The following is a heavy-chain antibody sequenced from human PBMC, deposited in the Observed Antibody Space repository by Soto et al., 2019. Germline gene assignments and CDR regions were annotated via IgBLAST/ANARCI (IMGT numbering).Heavy chain of an antibody. J-gene: IGHJ4*02. CDR3: AKSGYSSGWYAPLDY. CDR2: ISGSGGST. CDR1: GFTFGSYA. D-gene: IGHD6-19*01. V-gene: IGHV3-23*01. Sequence: EVQLLESGGGLVQPGGSLRLSWAASGFTFGSYAMSWVRQAPGKGLEWVSAISGSGGSTYYADSVKGRFTISRDNSKNTLYLQMNSLRAEDTAVYYCAKSGYSSGWYAPLDYWGQGTLVTVSS.